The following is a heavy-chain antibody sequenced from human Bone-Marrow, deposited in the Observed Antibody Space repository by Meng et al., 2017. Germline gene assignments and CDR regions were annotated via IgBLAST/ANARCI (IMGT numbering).Heavy chain of an antibody. V-gene: IGHV4-34*01. D-gene: IGHD6-6*01. CDR1: GGSFSGYY. J-gene: IGHJ4*02. CDR2: INHRGST. CDR3: ARAIATRPDVFDY. Sequence: QVQLHRWGVGLWKPPQSLSLTCAVYGGSFSGYYWSWIRQPPGKGLEWIGEINHRGSTNYSPSLKSRVTISVDTSKNQFSLKLSSVTAADTAVYYCARAIATRPDVFDYWGQGTLVTVSS.